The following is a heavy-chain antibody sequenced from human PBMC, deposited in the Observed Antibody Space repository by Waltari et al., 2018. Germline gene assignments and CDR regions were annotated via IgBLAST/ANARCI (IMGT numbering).Heavy chain of an antibody. Sequence: EVQLVESGGGLVQPGRSLRLSCAASGFTFDDYAMPWVRQAPGKGVEWVSGINWKSGTIGYADSGKGRFTIARDSAKNSLFLQMNSLRAEDTALYFCAKDGGILWFGEVNYFFENWGQGTLVTVSS. D-gene: IGHD3-10*01. V-gene: IGHV3-9*01. CDR3: AKDGGILWFGEVNYFFEN. CDR1: GFTFDDYA. CDR2: INWKSGTI. J-gene: IGHJ4*02.